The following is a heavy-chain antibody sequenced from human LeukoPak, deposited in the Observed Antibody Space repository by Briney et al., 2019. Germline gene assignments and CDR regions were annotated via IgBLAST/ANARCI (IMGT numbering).Heavy chain of an antibody. CDR3: ARATFSSSGHSY. D-gene: IGHD6-13*01. V-gene: IGHV3-48*03. Sequence: GGSLRLSCAASALTFSYYEMNGVGRALGKGLEWFSYISNSGATIYYADSVKGRFTISRDNAKSSLFLQMNSLRAEDTGVYYCARATFSSSGHSYWGQGTLVTVSS. CDR1: ALTFSYYE. J-gene: IGHJ4*02. CDR2: ISNSGATI.